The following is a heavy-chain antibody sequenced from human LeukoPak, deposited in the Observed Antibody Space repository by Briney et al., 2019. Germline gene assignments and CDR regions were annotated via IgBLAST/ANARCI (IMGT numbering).Heavy chain of an antibody. CDR1: GGTFNTFD. CDR2: IIPMFGKA. V-gene: IGHV1-69*05. CDR3: ARLCNSASCPFDY. J-gene: IGHJ4*02. D-gene: IGHD2-2*01. Sequence: ASVTVSYKSSGGTFNTFDISWVRQAPGQGLEWMGGIIPMFGKANYAQKFQGRVTITTDESRSTVSMELSSLRSEDTAVYYCARLCNSASCPFDYWGQGTLVTVSS.